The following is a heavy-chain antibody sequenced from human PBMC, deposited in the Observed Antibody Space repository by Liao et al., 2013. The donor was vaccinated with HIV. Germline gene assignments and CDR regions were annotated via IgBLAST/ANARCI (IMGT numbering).Heavy chain of an antibody. CDR3: AVGSSWYNGWVY. J-gene: IGHJ4*02. D-gene: IGHD6-13*01. CDR1: GESFSGYS. Sequence: QVQLQQWGAGLLKPSETLSLTCGVYGESFSGYSWSWIRQPPGKGLEWIGKINHSGSTNYNPSLKSRVTISVDTSKNQFSLKLSSVTAADTAVYFCAVGSSWYNGWVYWGQGTLVTVSS. CDR2: INHSGST. V-gene: IGHV4-34*01.